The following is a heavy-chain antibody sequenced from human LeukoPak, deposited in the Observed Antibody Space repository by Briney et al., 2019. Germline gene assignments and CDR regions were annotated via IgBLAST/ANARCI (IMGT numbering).Heavy chain of an antibody. J-gene: IGHJ6*03. CDR2: IYHSGGS. D-gene: IGHD6-13*01. Sequence: SETLSLTCVVSGYSISNDYYWGWIRQPPGKGLEWIGNIYHSGGSYYNPSLKSRVTISVDTSKNHFSLRLSSVTAADTAVYYCARSYSSSSVLSYYYFYMDVWGKGTTVTVSS. CDR3: ARSYSSSSVLSYYYFYMDV. CDR1: GYSISNDYY. V-gene: IGHV4-38-2*01.